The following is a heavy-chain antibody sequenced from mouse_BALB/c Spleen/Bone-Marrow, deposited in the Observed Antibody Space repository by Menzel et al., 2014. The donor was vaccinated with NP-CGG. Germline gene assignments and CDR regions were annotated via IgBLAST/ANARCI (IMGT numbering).Heavy chain of an antibody. J-gene: IGHJ2*01. CDR1: GFTFSSYG. Sequence: EVKLVESGGGLVQPGGSLKLSCAASGFTFSSYGMSWVRQTPDKRLELVATINSNGGSTYYPDSVKGRFTISRDTAKNTLYLQMSSLKSEDTAMYYCVRGNYGNYVDYFDFWGQGTTLTVSS. CDR3: VRGNYGNYVDYFDF. V-gene: IGHV5-6-3*01. CDR2: INSNGGST. D-gene: IGHD2-1*01.